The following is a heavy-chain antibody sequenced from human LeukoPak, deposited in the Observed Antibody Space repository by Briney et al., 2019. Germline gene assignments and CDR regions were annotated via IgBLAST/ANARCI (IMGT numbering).Heavy chain of an antibody. Sequence: PSETLSLTCTVSGGSISSGGYYWSWIRQHPGKGLEWIGYIYYSGSTYYNPSLKSRVTISVDTSKNQFSLKLSSVTPADTAVYYCARDQGRGDTDIWFDPWGQGTLVTVSS. D-gene: IGHD5-18*01. CDR3: ARDQGRGDTDIWFDP. J-gene: IGHJ5*02. CDR1: GGSISSGGYY. CDR2: IYYSGST. V-gene: IGHV4-31*03.